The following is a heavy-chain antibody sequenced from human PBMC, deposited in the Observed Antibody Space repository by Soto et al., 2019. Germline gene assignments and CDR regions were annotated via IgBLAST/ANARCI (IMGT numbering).Heavy chain of an antibody. V-gene: IGHV1-69*02. Sequence: QVQLVQSGAEVKKPGSSVKVSCKASGGTFSSYTISWVRQAPGQGLEWMGRIIPILGIANYAQKFQGRVTITADKSTSTAYMELSSLRSEDTAVYYCARDLYSSSSGWGVYYMDVWGKGTTVTVSS. CDR1: GGTFSSYT. CDR2: IIPILGIA. CDR3: ARDLYSSSSGWGVYYMDV. D-gene: IGHD6-6*01. J-gene: IGHJ6*03.